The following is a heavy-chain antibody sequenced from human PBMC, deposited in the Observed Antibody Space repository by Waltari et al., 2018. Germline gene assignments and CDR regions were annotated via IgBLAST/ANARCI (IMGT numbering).Heavy chain of an antibody. V-gene: IGHV4-38-2*01. CDR2: IYHSGST. D-gene: IGHD6-19*01. J-gene: IGHJ4*02. CDR1: GYSISSGYY. Sequence: QVQLQESGPGLVKPSETLSLTCAVSGYSISSGYYWGWIRQPPGKGLEWIGSIYHSGSTYSNPSLKSRVTISVDTSKNQFSLKLSSVTAADTAVYYCASGAVYYFDYWGQGTLVTVSS. CDR3: ASGAVYYFDY.